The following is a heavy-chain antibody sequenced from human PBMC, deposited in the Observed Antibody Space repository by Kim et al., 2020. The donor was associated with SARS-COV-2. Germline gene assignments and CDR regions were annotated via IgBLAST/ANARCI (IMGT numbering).Heavy chain of an antibody. V-gene: IGHV1-46*01. CDR3: ARALTWYDRSAY. Sequence: ASVKVSCKASGYTFTTYFIYWVRQAPGQGLEWMGIINPSGGSTSYAQKFQGRVTMTRDTSTSTVSLVVNRLRPEDTAVYYCARALTWYDRSAYWGQGTLVTVSS. J-gene: IGHJ4*02. CDR2: INPSGGST. D-gene: IGHD3-22*01. CDR1: GYTFTTYF.